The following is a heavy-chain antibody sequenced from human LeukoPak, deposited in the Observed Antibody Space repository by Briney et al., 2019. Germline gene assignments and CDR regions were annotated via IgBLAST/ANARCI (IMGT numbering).Heavy chain of an antibody. V-gene: IGHV4-34*01. Sequence: SETLSLTCAVYGGSFSGYYWSWIRQPPGKGLEWIGEINHSGSTNYNPSLKSRVTISVDTSKNQLSLKLSSVTAADTAVYYCAGGPTVATQFYYYMDVWGKGTTVTVSS. CDR1: GGSFSGYY. CDR2: INHSGST. D-gene: IGHD5-12*01. CDR3: AGGPTVATQFYYYMDV. J-gene: IGHJ6*03.